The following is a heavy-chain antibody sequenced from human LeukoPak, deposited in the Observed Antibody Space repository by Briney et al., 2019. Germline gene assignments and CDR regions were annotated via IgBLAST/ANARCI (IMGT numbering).Heavy chain of an antibody. CDR2: INHSGST. V-gene: IGHV4-34*01. J-gene: IGHJ4*02. CDR3: ARLHGGKGQYYFDF. CDR1: GGSFSGYY. D-gene: IGHD4-23*01. Sequence: PSETLSLTCAVYGGSFSGYYWSWIRQPPGKGLEWIGEINHSGSTNYNPSLKSRVTISVDTSKNQFSLKLSSVTAADTAVYYCARLHGGKGQYYFDFWGQGTLVTVSS.